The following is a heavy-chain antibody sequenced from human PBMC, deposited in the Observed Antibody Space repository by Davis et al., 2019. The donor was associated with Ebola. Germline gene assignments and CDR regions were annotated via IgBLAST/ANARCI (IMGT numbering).Heavy chain of an antibody. CDR3: ARSYYGSGNRPYYYYYGMDV. V-gene: IGHV4-4*07. CDR1: GGSISSYY. D-gene: IGHD3-10*01. Sequence: PSETLSLTCTVSGGSISSYYWSWIRQPAGKGLEWIGRIYTSGSTNYNPSLKSRVTMSVDTSKNQFSLKLSSVTAADTAVYYCARSYYGSGNRPYYYYYGMDVWGQGTTVTVSS. CDR2: IYTSGST. J-gene: IGHJ6*02.